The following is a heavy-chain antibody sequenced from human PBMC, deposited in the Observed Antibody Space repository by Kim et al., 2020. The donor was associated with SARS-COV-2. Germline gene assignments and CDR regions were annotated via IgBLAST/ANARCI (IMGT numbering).Heavy chain of an antibody. V-gene: IGHV4-4*07. CDR3: ARRVHGSWGFDY. J-gene: IGHJ4*02. D-gene: IGHD6-13*01. Sequence: NCNPALKSRVTMSVDTSKNQFSLKLSSVTAADTAVYYCARRVHGSWGFDYWGQGTLVTVSS.